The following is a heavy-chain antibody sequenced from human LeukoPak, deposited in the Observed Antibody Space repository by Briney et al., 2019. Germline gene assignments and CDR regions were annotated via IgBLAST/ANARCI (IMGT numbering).Heavy chain of an antibody. CDR1: GYTFTGNY. CDR3: ARVGRDCSGGSCYESAFDI. D-gene: IGHD2-15*01. J-gene: IGHJ3*02. Sequence: ASVKVSCKASGYTFTGNYMHWVRQGPGQGLEWLGWIHPNSGGTNYAQKSQGRVTMTRDTSISTAYMELSRLRSDDTAVYYCARVGRDCSGGSCYESAFDIWGQGTMVTVSS. V-gene: IGHV1-2*02. CDR2: IHPNSGGT.